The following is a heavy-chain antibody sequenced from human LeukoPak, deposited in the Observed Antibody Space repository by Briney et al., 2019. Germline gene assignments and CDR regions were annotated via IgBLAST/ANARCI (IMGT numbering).Heavy chain of an antibody. J-gene: IGHJ4*02. V-gene: IGHV3-48*01. D-gene: IGHD6-19*01. CDR3: AKDSSSSGFSAACNFDY. Sequence: GGSLRLSCAASGFAFSTYNMNWVRQAPGKGLEWLSYISSGSSTIYYADSVRGRFTVSRDNVKNSLYLQMNSLRGEDTAVYFCAKDSSSSGFSAACNFDYWGQGTLVAVSS. CDR2: ISSGSSTI. CDR1: GFAFSTYN.